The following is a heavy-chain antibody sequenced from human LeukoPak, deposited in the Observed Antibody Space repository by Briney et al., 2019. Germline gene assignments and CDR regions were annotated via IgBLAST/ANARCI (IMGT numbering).Heavy chain of an antibody. Sequence: PSETLSLTCTVSGGSISSYYWSWIRQPPRKGLEWIGYIYYSGSTNYNPSLKSRVTISVDTSKNQFSLKLSSVTAADTAVYYCAGDYGSGSYQGWGQGTLVTVSS. J-gene: IGHJ4*02. V-gene: IGHV4-59*12. D-gene: IGHD3-10*01. CDR3: AGDYGSGSYQG. CDR1: GGSISSYY. CDR2: IYYSGST.